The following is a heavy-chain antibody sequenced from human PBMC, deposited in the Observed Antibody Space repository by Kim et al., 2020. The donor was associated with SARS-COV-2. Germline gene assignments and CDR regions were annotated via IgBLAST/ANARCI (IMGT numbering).Heavy chain of an antibody. J-gene: IGHJ4*02. V-gene: IGHV1-58*01. D-gene: IGHD6-13*01. Sequence: YAQKFQERVTITRDMSTSTAYMELSSLRSEDTAVYYCAAASIAAAGTLDYWGQGTLVTVSS. CDR3: AAASIAAAGTLDY.